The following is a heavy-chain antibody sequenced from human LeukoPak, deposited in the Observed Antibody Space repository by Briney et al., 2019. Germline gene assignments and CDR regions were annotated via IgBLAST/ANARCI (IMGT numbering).Heavy chain of an antibody. J-gene: IGHJ4*02. CDR2: IYSTGST. CDR3: ARQIASAGTAGFDF. D-gene: IGHD6-13*01. CDR1: GGSISSYY. V-gene: IGHV4-4*07. Sequence: SETLSLTCTVSGGSISSYYWSWIRQPAGKGLEWIGRIYSTGSTNYNPSLKSRVTMSADTSKNQFSLRLRSVTAADTAVYYCARQIASAGTAGFDFWGQGALVTVSS.